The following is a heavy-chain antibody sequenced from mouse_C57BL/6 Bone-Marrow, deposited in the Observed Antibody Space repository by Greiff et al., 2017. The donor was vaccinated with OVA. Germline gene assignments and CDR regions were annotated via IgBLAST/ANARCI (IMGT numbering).Heavy chain of an antibody. CDR1: GYTFTSYD. CDR2: IYPRDGST. J-gene: IGHJ3*01. D-gene: IGHD2-4*01. CDR3: ARARSRIYYDYGRFAY. Sequence: QVQLQQSGPELVKPGASVKLSCKASGYTFTSYDINWVKQRPGQGLEWIGWIYPRDGSTKYNEKFKGKATLTVDTSSSTAYMDLHSLTSEDSAVYFCARARSRIYYDYGRFAYWGQGTLVTVSA. V-gene: IGHV1-85*01.